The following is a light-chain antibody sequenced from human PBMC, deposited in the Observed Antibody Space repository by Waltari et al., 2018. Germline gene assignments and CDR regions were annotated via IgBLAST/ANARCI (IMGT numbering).Light chain of an antibody. CDR1: QSVSSN. Sequence: EIVMTQPPATRPALPGERATLPCRASQSVSSNLAWYQQKPGQAPRPLIYGASTRATGIPARFSGSGSGTEFTLTISSLQSEDFAVYYCQQYNNWPPWTFGQGTKVEIK. J-gene: IGKJ1*01. CDR3: QQYNNWPPWT. V-gene: IGKV3-15*01. CDR2: GAS.